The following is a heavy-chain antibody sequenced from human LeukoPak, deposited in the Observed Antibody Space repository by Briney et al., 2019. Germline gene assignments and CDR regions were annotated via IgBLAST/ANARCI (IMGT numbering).Heavy chain of an antibody. Sequence: ASVKVSCKASGYTFTGYYMHWVRQAPGQGLEWMGWINPNSGGTNYAQKFQGRVTMTRDTSISTAYMELSRLRSDDTAVYYCARDYQSIAARYPFDYWGQGTLVTVSS. CDR1: GYTFTGYY. D-gene: IGHD6-6*01. J-gene: IGHJ4*02. CDR3: ARDYQSIAARYPFDY. V-gene: IGHV1-2*02. CDR2: INPNSGGT.